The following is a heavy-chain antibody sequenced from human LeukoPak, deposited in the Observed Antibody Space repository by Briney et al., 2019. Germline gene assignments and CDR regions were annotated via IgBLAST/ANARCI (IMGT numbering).Heavy chain of an antibody. CDR2: IYSGGST. Sequence: PGGSLRLSCAAPGLTVSNNYMSWVRQAPGKGLEWVSVIYSGGSTYYADSVKGRFTISRDNSKNTLYLQMNSLRAEDTAVYYCARDLYYFDYWGQGTLVTDSS. V-gene: IGHV3-66*01. CDR3: ARDLYYFDY. CDR1: GLTVSNNY. J-gene: IGHJ4*02.